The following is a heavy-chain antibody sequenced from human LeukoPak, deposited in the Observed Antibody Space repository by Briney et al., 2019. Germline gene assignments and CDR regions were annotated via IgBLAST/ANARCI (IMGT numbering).Heavy chain of an antibody. CDR3: AFYYGSIKYFDY. J-gene: IGHJ4*02. Sequence: ASVKVSCKASRGTFSSYAVSWGRQAPGQRLEWMGRIIPIFGTANYAQKFQGRVTITADKSTSTAYMELSSLRSEDTAVYYCAFYYGSIKYFDYWGQGTLVTVSS. D-gene: IGHD3-10*01. CDR2: IIPIFGTA. CDR1: RGTFSSYA. V-gene: IGHV1-69*06.